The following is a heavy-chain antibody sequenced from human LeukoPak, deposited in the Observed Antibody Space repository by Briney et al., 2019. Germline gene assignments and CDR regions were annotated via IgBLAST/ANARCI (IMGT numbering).Heavy chain of an antibody. Sequence: GASVKVSCKASGYTFTGYYMHWVRQAPGQGLEWMGWINPNSGGTNYAQKFQGRVTMTRDTSISTAYMELSRLRSDDTAVYYCASAADYYDSSGSPFDYWGQGTLVTVSS. J-gene: IGHJ4*02. D-gene: IGHD3-22*01. CDR1: GYTFTGYY. CDR2: INPNSGGT. V-gene: IGHV1-2*02. CDR3: ASAADYYDSSGSPFDY.